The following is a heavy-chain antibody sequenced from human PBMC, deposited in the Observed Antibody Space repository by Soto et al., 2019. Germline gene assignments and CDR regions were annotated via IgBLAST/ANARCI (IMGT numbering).Heavy chain of an antibody. Sequence: QVQLRESGPGLVKPSQTLSLTCTVSGGSINRGGYYWNWIRQHPGKGLEWIGYMYYSGSTYYNPFLRIRVIISTGASENHFSLKLSYVTAADTAVYVCARRYRQSGYSSGWVFDYWGQGTLVNVSS. CDR3: ARRYRQSGYSSGWVFDY. D-gene: IGHD6-25*01. J-gene: IGHJ4*02. V-gene: IGHV4-31*03. CDR2: MYYSGST. CDR1: GGSINRGGYY.